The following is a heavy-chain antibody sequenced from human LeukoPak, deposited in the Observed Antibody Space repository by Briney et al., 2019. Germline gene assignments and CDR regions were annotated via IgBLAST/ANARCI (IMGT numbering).Heavy chain of an antibody. V-gene: IGHV3-48*04. CDR1: GFTFSNYW. CDR2: ISGSGGTI. Sequence: QAGGSLRLSCAASGFTFSNYWMCWVRQAPGKGLEWVSYISGSGGTIYYADSVKGRFTISRDNAQNSLYLQMNSLRAEDTAVYYCVRDWSDYGFLNWFDPWGQGTLVTVSS. CDR3: VRDWSDYGFLNWFDP. J-gene: IGHJ5*02. D-gene: IGHD4-17*01.